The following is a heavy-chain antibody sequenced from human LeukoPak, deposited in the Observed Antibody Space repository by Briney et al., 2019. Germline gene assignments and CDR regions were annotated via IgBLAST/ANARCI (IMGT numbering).Heavy chain of an antibody. CDR2: INHSGST. CDR3: ARPKVRYGDYGGRGTYFDY. V-gene: IGHV4-4*02. J-gene: IGHJ4*02. CDR1: GGSISSSNW. D-gene: IGHD4-17*01. Sequence: SETLSLTCAVSGGSISSSNWWSWVRQPPGKGLEWIGEINHSGSTNYNPSLKSRVTISVDTSKNQFSLKLSSVTAADTAVYYCARPKVRYGDYGGRGTYFDYWGQGTLVTVSS.